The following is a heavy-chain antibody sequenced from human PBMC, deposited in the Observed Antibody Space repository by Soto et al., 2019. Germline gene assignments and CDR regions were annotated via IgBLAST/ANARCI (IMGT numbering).Heavy chain of an antibody. D-gene: IGHD5-12*01. CDR1: GVTFSRQD. V-gene: IGHV1-69*01. CDR2: IIPIFGTP. Sequence: ASVKVSCKASGVTFSRQDMRWVRQAPGQGLEWMGGIIPIFGTPQYAEKFQDRVTITADESTSTAYMELSSLTSEDTAVYYCARGRESRDGYNFDYWGQGTLVTVSS. CDR3: ARGRESRDGYNFDY. J-gene: IGHJ4*02.